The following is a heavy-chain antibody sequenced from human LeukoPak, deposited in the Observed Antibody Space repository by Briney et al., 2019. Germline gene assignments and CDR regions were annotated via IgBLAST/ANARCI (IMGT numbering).Heavy chain of an antibody. J-gene: IGHJ5*02. D-gene: IGHD2-15*01. V-gene: IGHV4-34*01. CDR1: GGSFSGYY. CDR3: ARGPQYCSGGSCYLNWFDP. Sequence: PSETLSLTCAVYGGSFSGYYWSWIRQPPGKGLEWIGEINHSGSTNYNPSLKSRVTISVDTSKNQFSLKLSSVTAADTAVYYCARGPQYCSGGSCYLNWFDPWGQGTLVTVSS. CDR2: INHSGST.